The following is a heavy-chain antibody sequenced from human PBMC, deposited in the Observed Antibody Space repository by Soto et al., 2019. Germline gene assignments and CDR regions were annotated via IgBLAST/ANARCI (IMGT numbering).Heavy chain of an antibody. Sequence: PGGSLRLSCAASGFTFSSYWMHWVRQAPGKGLVWVSRINSDGSSTSYADSVKGRFTISRDNAKNTLYLQMNSLRAEDTAVYYCARHTPPGYCISTSCYHYGMDVWGQGTTVTVSS. CDR3: ARHTPPGYCISTSCYHYGMDV. D-gene: IGHD2-2*01. CDR2: INSDGSST. J-gene: IGHJ6*02. CDR1: GFTFSSYW. V-gene: IGHV3-74*01.